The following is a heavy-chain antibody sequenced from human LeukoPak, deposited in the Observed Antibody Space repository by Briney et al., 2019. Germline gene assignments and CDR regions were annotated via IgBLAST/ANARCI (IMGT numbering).Heavy chain of an antibody. Sequence: ASVKVSCTASGYTFTAYYIHWVRQAPGQGLEWMGWISAYNGNTNYAQKLQGRVTMTTDTSTSTAYMELRSLRSDDTAVYYCARNGDINSGTPYYYYYYYYMDVWGKGTTVTVSS. CDR3: ARNGDINSGTPYYYYYYYYMDV. V-gene: IGHV1-18*01. CDR2: ISAYNGNT. J-gene: IGHJ6*03. CDR1: GYTFTAYY. D-gene: IGHD3-10*01.